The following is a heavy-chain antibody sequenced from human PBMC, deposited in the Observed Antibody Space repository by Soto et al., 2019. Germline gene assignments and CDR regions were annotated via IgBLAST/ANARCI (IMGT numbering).Heavy chain of an antibody. Sequence: QVQLQESGPGLVKPSQTLSLTCTVSGGSISSGGYFWSWVRQHPGKGLEWIGNIYYSGRTYYNPSLKIPVTLSVDPSKNQFSLNFSSVTAADPAVYYCARFAKEENPKVGSWYYFDYWGQGTRVTVSS. CDR2: IYYSGRT. CDR3: ARFAKEENPKVGSWYYFDY. J-gene: IGHJ4*02. CDR1: GGSISSGGYF. V-gene: IGHV4-31*01. D-gene: IGHD6-13*01.